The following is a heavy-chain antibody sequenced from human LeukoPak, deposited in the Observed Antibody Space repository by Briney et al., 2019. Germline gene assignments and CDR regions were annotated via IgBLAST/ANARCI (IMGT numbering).Heavy chain of an antibody. CDR1: GFTFSTYG. CDR2: ISYDGSNK. J-gene: IGHJ4*02. Sequence: PGGSLRLSCAASGFTFSTYGMHWVRQAPGKGLEWVAVISYDGSNKYYADSVKGRFTISRDNSKNTLYLQMNSLRAEDTAVYYCAKDEGLGRDYWGQGTLVTVSS. D-gene: IGHD3/OR15-3a*01. CDR3: AKDEGLGRDY. V-gene: IGHV3-30*18.